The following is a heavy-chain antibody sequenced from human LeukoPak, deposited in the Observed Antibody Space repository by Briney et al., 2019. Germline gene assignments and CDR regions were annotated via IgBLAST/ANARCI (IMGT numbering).Heavy chain of an antibody. V-gene: IGHV3-30-3*01. CDR1: GFTFSSYA. D-gene: IGHD4-11*01. CDR3: AKDQYPVRRYYFDY. CDR2: ISYDGSNK. J-gene: IGHJ4*02. Sequence: GGSLRLSCAASGFTFSSYAMHWVRHAPGKGLEWVAVISYDGSNKYYADSVKGRFTISRDNSKNTLYLQMNSLKAEDTAVYYCAKDQYPVRRYYFDYWGQGTLVTVSS.